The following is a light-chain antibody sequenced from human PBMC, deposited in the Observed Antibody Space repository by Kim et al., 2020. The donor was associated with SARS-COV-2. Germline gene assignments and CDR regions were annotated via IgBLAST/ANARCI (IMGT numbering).Light chain of an antibody. Sequence: QSALTQPASVSGSPGQSITISCTGTSSDVGGYNYVSWYQQHPGKAPKLMIYDVSNRPSGVSNRFSGSKSGNTASLTTSGLQAEDEADYYCSSYTSSSTFYVFGTGTKVTV. CDR2: DVS. CDR3: SSYTSSSTFYV. J-gene: IGLJ1*01. CDR1: SSDVGGYNY. V-gene: IGLV2-14*03.